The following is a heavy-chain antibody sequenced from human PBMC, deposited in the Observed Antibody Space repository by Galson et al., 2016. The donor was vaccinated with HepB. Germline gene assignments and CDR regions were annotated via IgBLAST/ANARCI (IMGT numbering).Heavy chain of an antibody. J-gene: IGHJ4*02. D-gene: IGHD3-3*01. V-gene: IGHV4-39*07. CDR2: IYYSGST. CDR1: GGSISSSSYY. Sequence: LSLTCFVSGGSISSSSYYWGWIRQPPGKGLEWIANIYYSGSTYFNPSLKSRVTISKDMSKNHFSLRLTSVTAADTAVYYCAGVKGDFWSGYPYYFDLWGQGALVTVSS. CDR3: AGVKGDFWSGYPYYFDL.